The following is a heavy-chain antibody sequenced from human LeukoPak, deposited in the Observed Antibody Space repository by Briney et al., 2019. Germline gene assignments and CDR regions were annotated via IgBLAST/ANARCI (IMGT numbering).Heavy chain of an antibody. CDR3: AGSQINYYDSSGYPNWFDP. J-gene: IGHJ5*02. CDR2: IYTNGST. Sequence: SETLSLTCIVSGDSITNHYWSLIRRPPGKGLEWIGRIYTNGSTNYNPSLKSRVTISVDTSKNQFSLKLSSVTAADTAVYYCAGSQINYYDSSGYPNWFDPWGQGTLVTVSS. V-gene: IGHV4-4*07. D-gene: IGHD3-22*01. CDR1: GDSITNHY.